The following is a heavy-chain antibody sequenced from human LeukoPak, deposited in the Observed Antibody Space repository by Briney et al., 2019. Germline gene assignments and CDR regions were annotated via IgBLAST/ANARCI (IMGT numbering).Heavy chain of an antibody. Sequence: SETLSLTCTVSGASISGETYYWGWIRQPPGKGLEWIGYIYYSGSTNYNPSLKSRVTISVDTSKNQFSLKLSSVTAADTAVYYCARDRSSHDCWGQGTLVTVSS. CDR2: IYYSGST. J-gene: IGHJ4*02. V-gene: IGHV4-61*01. CDR3: ARDRSSHDC. D-gene: IGHD6-13*01. CDR1: GASISGETYY.